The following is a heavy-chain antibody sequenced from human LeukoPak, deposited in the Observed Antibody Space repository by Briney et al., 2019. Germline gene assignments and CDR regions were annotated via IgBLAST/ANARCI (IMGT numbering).Heavy chain of an antibody. D-gene: IGHD3-3*01. CDR1: GFTFSSYV. CDR2: ISDGGARA. CDR3: AKGLRGAYDY. V-gene: IGHV3-23*01. J-gene: IGHJ4*02. Sequence: PGGSLRLSCAASGFTFSSYVMSWVRQAPGKGLEWVSAISDGGARAYYTDSVKGRFTISRDNSRNTLYLQLSSLRAEDTAVYYCAKGLRGAYDYWGQGTLVTVSS.